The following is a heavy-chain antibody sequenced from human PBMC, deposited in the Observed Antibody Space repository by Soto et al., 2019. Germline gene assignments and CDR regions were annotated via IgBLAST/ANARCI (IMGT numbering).Heavy chain of an antibody. CDR2: IYYNGNT. D-gene: IGHD3-3*01. J-gene: IGHJ4*02. Sequence: QVQLQESGPGLVKPSETLSLTCTVSGGSISTYYWSWIRQPPGKGLEWIGYIYYNGNTNYNPSLKSRVPIPVDTSKNQFSLRLRSVSAADTAVYYCARDGSRYDFWSGPYYFDYWGQGTLVTVSS. V-gene: IGHV4-59*01. CDR3: ARDGSRYDFWSGPYYFDY. CDR1: GGSISTYY.